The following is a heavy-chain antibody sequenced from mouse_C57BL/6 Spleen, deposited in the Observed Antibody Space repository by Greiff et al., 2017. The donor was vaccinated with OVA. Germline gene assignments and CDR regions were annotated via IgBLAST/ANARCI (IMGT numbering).Heavy chain of an antibody. Sequence: QVHVKQSGPGLVQPSQSLSITCTVSGFSLTSYGVHWVRQSPGKGLEWLGVIWSGGSTDYNAAFISRLSISKDNSKSQVFFKMNSLQADDTAIYYCARKDYYGNYAYAMDYWGQGTSVTVSS. V-gene: IGHV2-2*01. CDR1: GFSLTSYG. CDR3: ARKDYYGNYAYAMDY. J-gene: IGHJ4*01. D-gene: IGHD2-1*01. CDR2: IWSGGST.